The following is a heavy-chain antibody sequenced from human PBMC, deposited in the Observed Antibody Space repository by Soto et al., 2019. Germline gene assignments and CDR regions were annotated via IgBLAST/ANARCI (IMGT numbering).Heavy chain of an antibody. D-gene: IGHD2-15*01. V-gene: IGHV3-33*01. CDR1: GFTFSSYG. Sequence: GGSLRLSCAASGFTFSSYGMHWVRQAPGKGLEWVAVIWYDGSNKYYADSVKGRFTISRDNSKNTLYLQMNSLRVEDTAVYYCARDRGYCSGGSCYYYYYGMDVWGQGTTVTVSS. J-gene: IGHJ6*02. CDR3: ARDRGYCSGGSCYYYYYGMDV. CDR2: IWYDGSNK.